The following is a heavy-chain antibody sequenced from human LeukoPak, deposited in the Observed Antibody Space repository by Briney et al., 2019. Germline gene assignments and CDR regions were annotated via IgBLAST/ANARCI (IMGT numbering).Heavy chain of an antibody. CDR1: GFTVSSSY. J-gene: IGHJ5*02. V-gene: IGHV3-53*01. Sequence: GGSLRLSCAASGFTVSSSYMTWVRQAPGKGLEWVSVIYSGGSTFYAESVKGRFTISRDSSKNTLYLQMNSLRAEDTAVYYCARQAVAGYNWFDPWGQGTLVTVSS. D-gene: IGHD6-19*01. CDR3: ARQAVAGYNWFDP. CDR2: IYSGGST.